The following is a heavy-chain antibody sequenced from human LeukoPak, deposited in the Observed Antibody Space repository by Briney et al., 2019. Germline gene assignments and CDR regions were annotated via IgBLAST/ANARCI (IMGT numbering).Heavy chain of an antibody. CDR1: GGSISSSSYY. CDR2: IYYSGST. D-gene: IGHD6-19*01. V-gene: IGHV4-39*01. CDR3: ARHGVYAGSGWSFDY. J-gene: IGHJ4*02. Sequence: SETLSLTCTVSGGSISSSSYYWGWIRQPPGKGLEWIGSIYYSGSTYYNPSLKSRVTISVDTSKNQFSLKLSSVTAADTAVYYCARHGVYAGSGWSFDYWGQGTLVTVSS.